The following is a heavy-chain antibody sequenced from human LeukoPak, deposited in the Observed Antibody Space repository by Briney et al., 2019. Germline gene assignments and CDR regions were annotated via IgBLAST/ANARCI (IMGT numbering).Heavy chain of an antibody. CDR2: IRSKAYGATT. Sequence: SGGSLRLSCTGFGFIFGDHAMSRVRQAPGKGLEWVGFIRSKAYGATTEYAASVKGRFTISRHDSKGIAYLQMNSLEIEDTAVYYCARGPILLWLHNGMDVWGQGTTVTVSS. J-gene: IGHJ6*02. CDR1: GFIFGDHA. CDR3: ARGPILLWLHNGMDV. V-gene: IGHV3-49*04. D-gene: IGHD6-19*01.